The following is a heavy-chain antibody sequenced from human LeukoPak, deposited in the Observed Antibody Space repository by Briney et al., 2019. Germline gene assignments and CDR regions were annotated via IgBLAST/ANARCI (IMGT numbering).Heavy chain of an antibody. V-gene: IGHV4-59*12. CDR1: GGSISSYY. CDR2: IYYSGST. J-gene: IGHJ4*02. Sequence: SETLSLTCTVSGGSISSYYWSWIRQPPGKGLEWIGYIYYSGSTYYNPSLKSRVTISVDTSKNQFSLKLSSVTAADTAVYYCARARGLGNLNWGQGALVTVSS. CDR3: ARARGLGNLN. D-gene: IGHD4-17*01.